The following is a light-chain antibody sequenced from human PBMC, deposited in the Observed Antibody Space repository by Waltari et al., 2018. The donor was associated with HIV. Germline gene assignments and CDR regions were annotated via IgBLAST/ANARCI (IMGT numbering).Light chain of an antibody. Sequence: AIQLTQSPSSLSAYIGDRVTITCRASQGMSSALAWYQQKPGNIPKLLIYDASTLQSGVPSRFSGSGSGTDFTLTISYLQPEDFATYYCQQFNSYPLTFGPGTKVDIK. CDR1: QGMSSA. V-gene: IGKV1-13*02. CDR2: DAS. J-gene: IGKJ3*01. CDR3: QQFNSYPLT.